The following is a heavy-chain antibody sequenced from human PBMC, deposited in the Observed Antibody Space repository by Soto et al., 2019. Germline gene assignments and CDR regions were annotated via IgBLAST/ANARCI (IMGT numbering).Heavy chain of an antibody. Sequence: ASVKVSCKASGYTFTSYGISWVRQAPGQGLEWMGWISAYNGNTNYAQKFQGRVTMTTDTSTSTAYMELRSLRSDDTAVYYCASVPSSSVAGIEYYFDYWGQGTLVTVSS. CDR2: ISAYNGNT. CDR3: ASVPSSSVAGIEYYFDY. J-gene: IGHJ4*02. CDR1: GYTFTSYG. D-gene: IGHD6-19*01. V-gene: IGHV1-18*01.